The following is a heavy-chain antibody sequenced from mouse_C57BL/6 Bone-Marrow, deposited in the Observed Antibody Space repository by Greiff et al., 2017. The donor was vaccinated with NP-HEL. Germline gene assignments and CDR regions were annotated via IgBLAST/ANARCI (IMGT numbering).Heavy chain of an antibody. CDR2: IRSKSSNYAT. V-gene: IGHV10-3*01. J-gene: IGHJ3*01. D-gene: IGHD2-3*01. Sequence: EVQLVESGGGLVQPKGSLKLSCAASGFTFNTYAMHWVRQAPGQGLEWVALIRSKSSNYATYYADSVKDRFTISRDDSQSMLYLQMNNRKTEDTAMYYCVRGRWLLPWFAYWGQGTLVTVSA. CDR3: VRGRWLLPWFAY. CDR1: GFTFNTYA.